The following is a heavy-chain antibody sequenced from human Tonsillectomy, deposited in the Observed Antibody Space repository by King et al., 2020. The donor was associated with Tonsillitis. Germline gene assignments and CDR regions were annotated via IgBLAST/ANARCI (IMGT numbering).Heavy chain of an antibody. CDR3: AKDRGIAAGLFDQ. D-gene: IGHD6-13*01. V-gene: IGHV3-9*01. CDR1: GFTFDDYA. CDR2: ISWNSVKK. J-gene: IGHJ4*02. Sequence: VQLVESGGYLVQPGRSLRLSCAASGFTFDDYAMHWVRLAPGKGLEWVSGISWNSVKKDYADSVKGRFTISRDNAKNSLFLQMNSLIPEVTALYYCAKDRGIAAGLFDQWGQGTLVTVSS.